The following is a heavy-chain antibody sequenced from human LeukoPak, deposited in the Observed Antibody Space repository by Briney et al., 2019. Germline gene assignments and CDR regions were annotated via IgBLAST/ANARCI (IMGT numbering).Heavy chain of an antibody. V-gene: IGHV3-48*01. CDR3: ARSGWAGFDY. CDR1: GFTFSSYS. J-gene: IGHJ4*02. CDR2: ISSSSSTI. D-gene: IGHD6-19*01. Sequence: PGGSLRLSCAASGFTFSSYSMNWVRQAPGKGLEWVSYISSSSSTIYYADPVKGRFTISRDNAKNSLYLQMNSLRAEDTAVYYCARSGWAGFDYWGQGTLVTVSS.